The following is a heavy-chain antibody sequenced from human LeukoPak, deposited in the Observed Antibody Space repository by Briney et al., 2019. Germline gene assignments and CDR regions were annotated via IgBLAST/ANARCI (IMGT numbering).Heavy chain of an antibody. J-gene: IGHJ4*02. CDR1: GGSISSGGYS. D-gene: IGHD6-19*01. CDR3: ARSPLVYSSGWYGNYFDY. Sequence: PSETLSLTCAVSGGSISSGGYSWSWIRQPPGKGLEWIGYIYHSGSTYYNPSLKSRVTISADRSKNQFSLKLSSVTAADTAVYYCARSPLVYSSGWYGNYFDYWGQGTLVTVSS. V-gene: IGHV4-30-2*01. CDR2: IYHSGST.